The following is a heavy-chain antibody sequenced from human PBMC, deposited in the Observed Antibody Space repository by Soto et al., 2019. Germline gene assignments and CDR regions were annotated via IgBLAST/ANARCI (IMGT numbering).Heavy chain of an antibody. V-gene: IGHV6-1*01. D-gene: IGHD2-2*01. J-gene: IGHJ4*02. CDR1: GDSVSSNSVA. Sequence: SQTLSLTCAISGDSVSSNSVAWNLIRQSPSRGLEWLGRTYYRSKWYNNYAVSVKSRITINPDTSKNQFSLQLNSVTPEDTAVFYCARGDQAFDYWGQGTLVTVSS. CDR3: ARGDQAFDY. CDR2: TYYRSKWYN.